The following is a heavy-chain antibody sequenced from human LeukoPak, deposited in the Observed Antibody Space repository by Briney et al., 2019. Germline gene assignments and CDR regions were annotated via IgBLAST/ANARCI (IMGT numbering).Heavy chain of an antibody. D-gene: IGHD3-10*01. CDR3: AKVPYSDYGSGRPPFMDV. CDR2: ISGSGSDT. CDR1: GFTFSSYA. Sequence: GGSLRLSCAASGFTFSSYAMSWVRQAPGKGLEWVPTISGSGSDTYYADSVKGRFTISRDHSENTLYLQMNSLGAEDTAIYYCAKVPYSDYGSGRPPFMDVWGQGTTVAVSS. J-gene: IGHJ6*02. V-gene: IGHV3-23*01.